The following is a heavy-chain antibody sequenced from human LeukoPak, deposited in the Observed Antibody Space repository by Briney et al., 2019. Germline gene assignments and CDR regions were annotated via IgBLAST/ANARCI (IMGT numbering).Heavy chain of an antibody. V-gene: IGHV3-74*01. CDR3: ARGLTIFGVVNDAFDI. Sequence: PGGPLRLSCAASGSTFSNYWMHWVRQAPGKGLVWVSLINSDGSSTIYADSVKGRFTISRDNAKNTLYLQMNSLRAEDTAVYYCARGLTIFGVVNDAFDIWGQGTMVTVSS. CDR2: INSDGSST. D-gene: IGHD3-3*01. J-gene: IGHJ3*02. CDR1: GSTFSNYW.